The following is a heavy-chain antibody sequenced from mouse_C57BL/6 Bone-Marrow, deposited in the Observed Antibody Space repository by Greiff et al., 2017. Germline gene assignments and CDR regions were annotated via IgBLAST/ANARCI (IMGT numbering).Heavy chain of an antibody. Sequence: VQLQQPGAELVKPGASVKLSCKASGYTFTSYWMHWVKQRPGQGLEWIGMIHPNSGSTNYNEKFKSKATLTVDNSSSTAYMQLSSLTSEDSAVYYFARRAPFFYGNSYYFDYWGQGTTLTVSS. D-gene: IGHD2-1*01. J-gene: IGHJ2*01. V-gene: IGHV1-64*01. CDR3: ARRAPFFYGNSYYFDY. CDR2: IHPNSGST. CDR1: GYTFTSYW.